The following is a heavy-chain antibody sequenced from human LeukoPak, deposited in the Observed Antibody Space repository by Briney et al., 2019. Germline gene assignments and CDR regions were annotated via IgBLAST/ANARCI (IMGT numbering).Heavy chain of an antibody. J-gene: IGHJ4*02. CDR2: IFPSDSDT. CDR3: ARGLRPMRYFEY. V-gene: IGHV5-51*01. Sequence: GESLKISWQGSGYSFTCYWIGWVRQMPGKGLEWMGIIFPSDSDTRYSPSFQGQVTISADKSNSTAYLQWSSLKASDTAMYFCARGLRPMRYFEYWGQGTLVTVSS. CDR1: GYSFTCYW. D-gene: IGHD3-3*01.